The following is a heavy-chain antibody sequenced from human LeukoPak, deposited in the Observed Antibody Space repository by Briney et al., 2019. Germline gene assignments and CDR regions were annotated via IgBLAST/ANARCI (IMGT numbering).Heavy chain of an antibody. Sequence: GGSLRLSCAASGFTFSSYSMNWVPQAPGKGLEWVSSISSSSSYIYYADSVKGRFTIYRVNAKNSLYLQMNSLRAEDTAVYYCARYYGSGSYYTDYWGQGTLVTVSS. D-gene: IGHD3-10*01. V-gene: IGHV3-21*01. CDR1: GFTFSSYS. J-gene: IGHJ4*02. CDR3: ARYYGSGSYYTDY. CDR2: ISSSSSYI.